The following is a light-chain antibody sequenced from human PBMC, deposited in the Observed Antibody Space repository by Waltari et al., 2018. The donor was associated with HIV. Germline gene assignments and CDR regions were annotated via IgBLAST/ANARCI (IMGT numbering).Light chain of an antibody. CDR1: SSDVGGYNY. CDR3: CSYAGSDTWV. V-gene: IGLV2-11*01. CDR2: DVG. Sequence: QSALTQPRSVSGSPGQSVTISCTGTSSDVGGYNYVAWYQHHPAKAPQRILYDVGRRPSGIPDRFSGSRSGNRASLNISGLQTDDEAHYYCCSYAGSDTWVFGGGTKVTVL. J-gene: IGLJ3*02.